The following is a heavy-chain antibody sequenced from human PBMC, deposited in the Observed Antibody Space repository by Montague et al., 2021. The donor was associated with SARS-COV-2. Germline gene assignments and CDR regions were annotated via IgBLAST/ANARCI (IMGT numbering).Heavy chain of an antibody. Sequence: SETLSLTCTVSGGSISSNSYYWGWFRQPPGQGLAWIGSIYYSGRHYYNPSLQSRVTISVDTSKNQLSLKLSSVTAADTAAYYCARGFPRWVQFDPYFDYWGQGTLVTVSS. J-gene: IGHJ4*02. D-gene: IGHD5-24*01. CDR1: GGSISSNSYY. CDR3: ARGFPRWVQFDPYFDY. V-gene: IGHV4-39*07. CDR2: IYYSGRH.